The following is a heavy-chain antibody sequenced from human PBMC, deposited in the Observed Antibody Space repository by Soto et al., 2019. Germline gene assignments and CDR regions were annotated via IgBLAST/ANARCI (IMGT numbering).Heavy chain of an antibody. J-gene: IGHJ4*02. CDR1: GFTFGSYA. Sequence: AGGSLRLSCAASGFTFGSYAMSWVRLAPGKGLEWVSVAGPSGSSTFYADSVRGRFTISRDNVENTLYLQMNSLRVADTALYFCARTYYYDSTGYYRTFDYWSQGTLATVSS. CDR2: AGPSGSST. V-gene: IGHV3-23*01. D-gene: IGHD3-22*01. CDR3: ARTYYYDSTGYYRTFDY.